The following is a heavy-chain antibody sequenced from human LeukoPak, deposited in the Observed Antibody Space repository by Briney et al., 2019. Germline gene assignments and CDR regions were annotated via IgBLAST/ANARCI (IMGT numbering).Heavy chain of an antibody. V-gene: IGHV1-69*05. CDR3: ARGQATYYYGSGSPTWFDP. J-gene: IGHJ5*02. CDR1: GGTFSSYA. CDR2: IIPIFGTA. D-gene: IGHD3-10*01. Sequence: GASVTVSCKASGGTFSSYAISWVRQAPGQGLEWMGGIIPIFGTANYAQKFQGRVTITTDESTSTAYMELSSLRSEDTAVYYCARGQATYYYGSGSPTWFDPWGQGTLVTVSS.